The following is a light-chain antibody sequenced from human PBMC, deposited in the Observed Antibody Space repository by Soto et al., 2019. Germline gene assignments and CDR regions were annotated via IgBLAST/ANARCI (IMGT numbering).Light chain of an antibody. CDR2: DAT. J-gene: IGKJ2*01. CDR1: QSVSNS. CDR3: QQRTNFYT. V-gene: IGKV3-11*01. Sequence: ETVLTQSPGTLSLSPGDRATVSCRASQSVSNSLAWYQQRPGQAPRLLIYDATNRAYGIPARFSGSGSGTDFTLTISSLEPEDFAVYYCQQRTNFYTFGQGTKLEIK.